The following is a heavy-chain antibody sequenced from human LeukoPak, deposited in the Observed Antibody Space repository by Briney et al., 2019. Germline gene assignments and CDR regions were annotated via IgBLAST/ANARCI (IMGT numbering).Heavy chain of an antibody. J-gene: IGHJ4*02. Sequence: PSETLSLTCTVSGGSISSYYWSWIRQPAGKGLEWIGRIHTSGSTNYSPSLKSRVTISADTSNNHFSLRLTSVTAADTAVYYCAGGRLPDKNDFWGQGTLVTVSA. CDR1: GGSISSYY. CDR3: AGGRLPDKNDF. CDR2: IHTSGST. V-gene: IGHV4-4*07. D-gene: IGHD1-14*01.